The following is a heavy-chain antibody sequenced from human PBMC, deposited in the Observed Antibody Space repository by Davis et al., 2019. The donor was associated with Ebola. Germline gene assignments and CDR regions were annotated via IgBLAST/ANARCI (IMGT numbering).Heavy chain of an antibody. CDR1: GYTFTSYY. Sequence: ASVKVSCKASGYTFTSYYMHWVRQAPGQGLEWMGIINPSGGSTSYAQKLQGRVTMTTDTSTSTAYMELRSLRSDDTAVYYCARPIAAAGPFDYWGQGTLVTVSS. V-gene: IGHV1-46*01. CDR3: ARPIAAAGPFDY. J-gene: IGHJ4*02. CDR2: INPSGGST. D-gene: IGHD6-13*01.